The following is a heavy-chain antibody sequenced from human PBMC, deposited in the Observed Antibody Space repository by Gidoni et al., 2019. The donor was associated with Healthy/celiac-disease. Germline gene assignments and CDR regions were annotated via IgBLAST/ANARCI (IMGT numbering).Heavy chain of an antibody. V-gene: IGHV3-30-3*01. CDR3: ARDDVAGKTLDY. CDR2: ISYEGSNK. J-gene: IGHJ4*02. D-gene: IGHD6-19*01. CDR1: GLTFSSHA. Sequence: QVQLVESGGGVVQPGRCLSLSCSASGLTFSSHARHWVRLAPGKGLEWVAVISYEGSNKYYADCVKGRFTISRDNSKNTLYLQMNSLRAEDTAVYYCARDDVAGKTLDYWGQGTLVTVSS.